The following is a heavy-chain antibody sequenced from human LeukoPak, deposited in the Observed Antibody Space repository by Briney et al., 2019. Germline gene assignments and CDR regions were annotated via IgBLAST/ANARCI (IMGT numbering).Heavy chain of an antibody. D-gene: IGHD3-10*01. CDR1: GGSFSGYF. CDR3: ARHLSSITSSPNY. J-gene: IGHJ4*02. CDR2: VNHSGST. Sequence: SETLSLPCVVYGGSFSGYFWTWIRQPPGKRLEWIGEVNHSGSTNYNPSLKSRVTISVDTSKNQFSLKLRSVTAADTAVYYCARHLSSITSSPNYWGQGTLVTVSS. V-gene: IGHV4-34*01.